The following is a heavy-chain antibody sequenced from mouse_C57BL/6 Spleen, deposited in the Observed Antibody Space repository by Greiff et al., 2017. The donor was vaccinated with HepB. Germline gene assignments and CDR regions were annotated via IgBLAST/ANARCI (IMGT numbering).Heavy chain of an antibody. CDR1: GFSLTSYG. CDR3: AKKRDYYGNYNYAMDY. D-gene: IGHD2-1*01. Sequence: VKLVESGPGLVQPSQSLSITCTVSGFSLTSYGVHWVRQSPGKGLEWLGVIWRGGSTDYNAAFMSRLSITKDNSKSQVFFKMNSLQADDTAIYYCAKKRDYYGNYNYAMDYWGQGTSVTVSS. V-gene: IGHV2-5*01. J-gene: IGHJ4*01. CDR2: IWRGGST.